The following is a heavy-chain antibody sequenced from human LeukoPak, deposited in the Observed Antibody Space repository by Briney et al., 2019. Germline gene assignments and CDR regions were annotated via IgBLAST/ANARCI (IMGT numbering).Heavy chain of an antibody. J-gene: IGHJ3*02. D-gene: IGHD1-26*01. CDR1: GYTFTSYD. V-gene: IGHV1-8*03. Sequence: ASVKVSCKASGYTFTSYDINWVRQATGQGLEWMGWMNPNSGNTGYAQKFQGRVTITRNTSISTAYMELSSLRSEDTAVCYCASEGVGASLVREAAFDIWGQGTIVTVFS. CDR3: ASEGVGASLVREAAFDI. CDR2: MNPNSGNT.